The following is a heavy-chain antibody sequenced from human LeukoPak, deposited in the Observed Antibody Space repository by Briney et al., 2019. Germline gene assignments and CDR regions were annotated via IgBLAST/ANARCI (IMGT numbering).Heavy chain of an antibody. CDR2: INPNSGGT. D-gene: IGHD6-13*01. J-gene: IGHJ4*02. CDR3: ARDVNPRIAAAGTSDY. Sequence: GASVKVSCKASGYTFTSYGISWVRQAPGQGLEWMGWINPNSGGTNYAQKFQGRVTMTRDTSISTAYMELSRLRSDDTAVYYCARDVNPRIAAAGTSDYWGQGTLVTVSS. V-gene: IGHV1-2*02. CDR1: GYTFTSYG.